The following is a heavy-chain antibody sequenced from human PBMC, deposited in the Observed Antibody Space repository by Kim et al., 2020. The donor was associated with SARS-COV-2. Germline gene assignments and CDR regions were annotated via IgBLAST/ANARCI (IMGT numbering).Heavy chain of an antibody. J-gene: IGHJ4*02. CDR3: AREVGVDYYFDY. V-gene: IGHV3-30-3*01. CDR1: GFTFSSYA. D-gene: IGHD2-15*01. CDR2: ISYDGSNK. Sequence: GGSLRLSCAASGFTFSSYAMHWVRQAPGKGLEWVAVISYDGSNKYYADSVKGRFTISRDNSKNTLYLQMNSLRAEDTAVYYCAREVGVDYYFDYWGQGTLVTVSS.